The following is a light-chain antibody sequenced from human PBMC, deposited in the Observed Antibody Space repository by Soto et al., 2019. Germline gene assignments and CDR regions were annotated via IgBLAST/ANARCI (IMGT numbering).Light chain of an antibody. CDR1: HDITNY. CDR2: DAS. Sequence: IQRTQSPSSLSASVGETVTITCQASHDITNYLNWYHHKPGKAPKLLIYDASKLETGVPSRFSGVGSGREFILMIISLQPQDIATYYCQENDNLPYIIGQGTKLQIK. V-gene: IGKV1-33*01. CDR3: QENDNLPYI. J-gene: IGKJ2*01.